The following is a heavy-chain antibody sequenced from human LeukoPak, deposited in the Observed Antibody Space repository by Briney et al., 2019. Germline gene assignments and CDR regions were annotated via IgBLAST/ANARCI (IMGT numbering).Heavy chain of an antibody. CDR3: ARERYYYDSSGYYWDY. Sequence: GGSLRLSCAASGFTFSDYYMSWIRQAPGKGLEWVSYISSSGSTIYYADSVKGRFTISRDNAKNSLYLQMNSLRAEDTAVYYCARERYYYDSSGYYWDYWGQGTLVTVSS. CDR1: GFTFSDYY. D-gene: IGHD3-22*01. CDR2: ISSSGSTI. V-gene: IGHV3-11*04. J-gene: IGHJ4*02.